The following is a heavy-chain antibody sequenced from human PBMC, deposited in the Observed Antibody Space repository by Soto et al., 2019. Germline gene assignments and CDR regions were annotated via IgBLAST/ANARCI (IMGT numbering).Heavy chain of an antibody. CDR3: VIFCGGDCYNY. Sequence: GGSLRLSCAASGFDFRNHAMHWVRQPPGKGPEWLATISFDGGDEFYADSVKGRFTISRDNSKSSLFLQMNSLRLDDTAVYYCVIFCGGDCYNYWGQGTLVTVSS. V-gene: IGHV3-30*03. J-gene: IGHJ4*02. CDR2: ISFDGGDE. CDR1: GFDFRNHA. D-gene: IGHD2-21*02.